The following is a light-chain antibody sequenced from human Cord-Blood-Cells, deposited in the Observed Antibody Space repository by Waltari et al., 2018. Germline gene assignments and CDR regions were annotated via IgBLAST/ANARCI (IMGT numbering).Light chain of an antibody. CDR3: AAWDDSLSGWV. J-gene: IGLJ3*02. CDR1: SSNIGSNY. CDR2: RNN. V-gene: IGLV1-47*01. Sequence: QSVLTQPPSASGTPGQRVTISCSGSSSNIGSNYVYWYQQLPGTAPKLLIYRNNRRPSGVPDRCSGSKCGTSASLAISGLRSEDEADYYCAAWDDSLSGWVFGGGTKLTVL.